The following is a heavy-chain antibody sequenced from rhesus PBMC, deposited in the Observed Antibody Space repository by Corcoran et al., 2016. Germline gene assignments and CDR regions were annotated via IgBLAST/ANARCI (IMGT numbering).Heavy chain of an antibody. V-gene: IGHV4-80*01. D-gene: IGHD3-28*01. J-gene: IGHJ4*01. CDR2: INGNSGNT. CDR1: GGSFSTYW. CDR3: ARLYYFDSGYGFDY. Sequence: QVQLPESGPGLVTPSETLSLTCAVSGGSFSTYWGTWIRPPPGKGLEWIGEINGNSGNTNHNPSLKSRVTISKDASKNQFSLKLSSVTAADTAVYWCARLYYFDSGYGFDYWGQGVLVTVSS.